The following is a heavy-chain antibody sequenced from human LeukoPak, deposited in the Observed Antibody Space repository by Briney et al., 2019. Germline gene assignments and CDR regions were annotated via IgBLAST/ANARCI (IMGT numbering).Heavy chain of an antibody. J-gene: IGHJ4*02. V-gene: IGHV4-59*01. D-gene: IGHD5-24*01. Sequence: KPSETLSLTCTVSGGSISSYYWSWIRQPPGKGLEWIGYIYYSGSTNYNPSLKSRVTISVDTSKNQFSLNLSSVTAADTAVYYCARGKPDAYNSDYFDYWGQGTLVTVSS. CDR2: IYYSGST. CDR3: ARGKPDAYNSDYFDY. CDR1: GGSISSYY.